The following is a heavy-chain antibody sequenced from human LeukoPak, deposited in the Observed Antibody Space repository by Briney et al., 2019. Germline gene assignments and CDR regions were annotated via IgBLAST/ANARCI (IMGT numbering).Heavy chain of an antibody. CDR2: IIPILGIA. V-gene: IGHV1-69*04. D-gene: IGHD4-23*01. CDR3: AGGVVGHDYGGNYRD. J-gene: IGHJ4*02. CDR1: GGTFSSYA. Sequence: SVKVSCKASGGTFSSYAISWVRQAPGQGLEWMGRIIPILGIANYAQKFQGRVTITADKSTSTAYMELSSLRSEDTAVYYCAGGVVGHDYGGNYRDWGQGTLVTVSS.